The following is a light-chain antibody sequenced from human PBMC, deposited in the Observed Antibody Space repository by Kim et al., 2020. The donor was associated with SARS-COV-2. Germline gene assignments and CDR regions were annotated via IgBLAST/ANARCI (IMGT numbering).Light chain of an antibody. CDR2: AAS. Sequence: STSLGDRVTVTCRASKDIGYSLPWYQHKPGKAPKLLLTAASRLESGVPSRFSGSGSGTDFTRTISSLQPEDFATYYWQQYYTSPQTFGQGTKLEI. CDR1: KDIGYS. J-gene: IGKJ2*01. V-gene: IGKV1-NL1*01. CDR3: QQYYTSPQT.